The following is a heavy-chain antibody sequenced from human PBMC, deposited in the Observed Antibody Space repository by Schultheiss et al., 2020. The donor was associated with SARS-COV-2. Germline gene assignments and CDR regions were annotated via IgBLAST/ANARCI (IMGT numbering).Heavy chain of an antibody. Sequence: GGSLRLSCKASGYTFTGYYMHWVRQAPGQGLEWMGWINPNSGGTNYAQKFQGRVTMTRDTSISTAYMELSRLRSDDTAVYYCARLYSGSYWDYWGQGTLVTVSS. D-gene: IGHD1-26*01. J-gene: IGHJ4*02. V-gene: IGHV1-2*02. CDR2: INPNSGGT. CDR3: ARLYSGSYWDY. CDR1: GYTFTGYY.